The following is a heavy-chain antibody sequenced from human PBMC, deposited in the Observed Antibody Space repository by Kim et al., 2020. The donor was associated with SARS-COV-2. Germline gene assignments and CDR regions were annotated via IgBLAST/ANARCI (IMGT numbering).Heavy chain of an antibody. CDR3: ARFRKDYDILTGYIPGFSYYYGMDV. Sequence: SETLSLTCTVSGGSISSYYWSWIRQPPGKGLEWIGYIYYSGSTNYNPSLKSRVTISVDTSKNQFSLKLSSVTAADTAVYYCARFRKDYDILTGYIPGFSYYYGMDVWGQGTTVTVSS. CDR1: GGSISSYY. CDR2: IYYSGST. D-gene: IGHD3-9*01. J-gene: IGHJ6*02. V-gene: IGHV4-59*13.